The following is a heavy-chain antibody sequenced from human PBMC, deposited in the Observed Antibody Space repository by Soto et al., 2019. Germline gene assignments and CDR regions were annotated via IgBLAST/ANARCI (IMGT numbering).Heavy chain of an antibody. D-gene: IGHD6-13*01. CDR2: IHVGNGKT. CDR3: ARDVAAADY. Sequence: ASVKVSCKASGYTFSNYVLHWVRQAPGQRLEWMGWIHVGNGKTRYSQKLQGRVTISRDTSASTAYMELSSLGSEDTAVYYCARDVAAADYWGQGTLVTVSS. V-gene: IGHV1-3*01. CDR1: GYTFSNYV. J-gene: IGHJ4*02.